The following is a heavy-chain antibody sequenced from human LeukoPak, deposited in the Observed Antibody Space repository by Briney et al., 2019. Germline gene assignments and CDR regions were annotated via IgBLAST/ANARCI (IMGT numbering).Heavy chain of an antibody. CDR3: ARRAAAAGYYYYYMDV. Sequence: SETLSLTCAVYDGSFSGYYWSWIRQPPGKGLEWIGEINHSGSTNYNPSLKSRVTISLDTSKSQFSLKVRYVTAADTAVYYCARRAAAAGYYYYYMDVWGKGTTVTISS. CDR2: INHSGST. J-gene: IGHJ6*03. CDR1: DGSFSGYY. V-gene: IGHV4-34*01. D-gene: IGHD6-13*01.